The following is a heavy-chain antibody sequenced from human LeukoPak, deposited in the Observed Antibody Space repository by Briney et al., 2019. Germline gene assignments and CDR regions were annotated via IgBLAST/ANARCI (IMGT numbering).Heavy chain of an antibody. CDR2: INPNSGGT. D-gene: IGHD2-15*01. V-gene: IGHV1-2*02. Sequence: ASVKVTCKASGYTFTGYYMHWVRQAPGQGLEWMGWINPNSGGTNYAQKFQGRVTMTRDTPISTAYMELSRLRSDDTAVYYCARGVVPRRRSFDPWGQGTLVTVSS. CDR1: GYTFTGYY. J-gene: IGHJ5*02. CDR3: ARGVVPRRRSFDP.